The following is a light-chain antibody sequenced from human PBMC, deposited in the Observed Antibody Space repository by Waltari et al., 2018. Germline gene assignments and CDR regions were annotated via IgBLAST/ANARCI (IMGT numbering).Light chain of an antibody. CDR2: GVN. CDR3: SSYAGSVV. V-gene: IGLV2-23*02. Sequence: QSALTQPASVSGSRGQSITISCTGSSRDIGSYNVVSWYQPHPGKAPKLLIYGVNNRPSGCSNRFSGSRSGNTASLTISGLQAEDEADYYCSSYAGSVVFGGGTKLTVL. CDR1: SRDIGSYNV. J-gene: IGLJ3*02.